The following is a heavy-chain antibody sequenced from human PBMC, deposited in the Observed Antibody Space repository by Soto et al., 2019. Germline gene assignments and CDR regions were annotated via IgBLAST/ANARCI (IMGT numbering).Heavy chain of an antibody. CDR1: GGSISSYY. J-gene: IGHJ4*02. D-gene: IGHD3-10*01. CDR3: ARLTMVRGVSYFDY. V-gene: IGHV4-59*08. Sequence: SETLSLTCTVSGGSISSYYGSWIRQPPGKGLEWIGYIYYSGSTNYNPSLKSRVTISVDTSKNQFSLKLSSVTAADTAVYYCARLTMVRGVSYFDYWGQGTLVTVSS. CDR2: IYYSGST.